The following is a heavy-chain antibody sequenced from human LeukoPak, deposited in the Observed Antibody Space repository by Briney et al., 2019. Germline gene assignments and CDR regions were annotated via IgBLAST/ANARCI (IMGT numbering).Heavy chain of an antibody. J-gene: IGHJ1*01. Sequence: GGSLRLSCAASGFTFSRYWMSWVRQAPGKGLEWVANIKQDGSEKYYVDSVKGRFTISRDNAKNSLYLQMSSLRAEDTAVYYCARDLSYYDSSGYQRSAEYFQHWGQGTLVTVSS. CDR1: GFTFSRYW. CDR3: ARDLSYYDSSGYQRSAEYFQH. V-gene: IGHV3-7*01. D-gene: IGHD3-22*01. CDR2: IKQDGSEK.